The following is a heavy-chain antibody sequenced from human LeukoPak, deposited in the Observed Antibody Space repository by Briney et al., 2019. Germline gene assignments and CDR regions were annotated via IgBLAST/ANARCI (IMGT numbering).Heavy chain of an antibody. Sequence: GGSLRLSCAASGFTFSSYAMSWVRQAPGKGLEWVSAISGSGGSTYYADSVKGRFTISRDNSKNTLYLQMNSLRAEDTAVYYCAKPMRTAMVVDYYGMDVWGQGTTVTVSS. D-gene: IGHD5-18*01. CDR1: GFTFSSYA. CDR2: ISGSGGST. J-gene: IGHJ6*02. V-gene: IGHV3-23*01. CDR3: AKPMRTAMVVDYYGMDV.